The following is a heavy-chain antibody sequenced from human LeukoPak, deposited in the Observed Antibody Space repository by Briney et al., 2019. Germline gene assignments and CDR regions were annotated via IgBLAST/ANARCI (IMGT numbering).Heavy chain of an antibody. Sequence: GGSLRLSCAASGFTFSSHSMNWVRQAPGKVLEWVSSISSSSNYIYYADSVKGRFTISRDNAKNSLYLQMNSLRAEDTAVYYCAELGITMIGGVWGKGTTVTISS. CDR2: ISSSSNYI. J-gene: IGHJ6*04. CDR1: GFTFSSHS. CDR3: AELGITMIGGV. D-gene: IGHD3-10*02. V-gene: IGHV3-21*01.